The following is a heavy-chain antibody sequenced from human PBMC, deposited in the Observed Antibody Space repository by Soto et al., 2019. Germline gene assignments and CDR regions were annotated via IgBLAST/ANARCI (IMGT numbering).Heavy chain of an antibody. D-gene: IGHD3-3*01. CDR1: GYSISSGSY. J-gene: IGHJ5*02. CDR3: ARDRRVKIFGVLTPNWFDP. Sequence: SETLSLTCTVSGYSISSGSYWGWIRQPPGKGPEWIASIYHGGTTFYNPSLKSRITISVDTSHNQFSLNLRSVTAADTAVYFRARDRRVKIFGVLTPNWFDPWGQGSLVTVSS. V-gene: IGHV4-38-2*02. CDR2: IYHGGTT.